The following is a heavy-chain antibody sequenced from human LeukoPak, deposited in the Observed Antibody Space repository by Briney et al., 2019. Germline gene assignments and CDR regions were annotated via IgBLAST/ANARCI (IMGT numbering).Heavy chain of an antibody. V-gene: IGHV3-53*01. CDR1: GLTVSSNY. CDR3: ARRAGAYSHPYDY. Sequence: GGSLRLSCAGSGLTVSSNYMTWVRQAPGKGLEWVSVIYSSGLTYYADSVKGRFTISRDNSKNTLYLQMNSLRAEDTAVYYCARRAGAYSHPYDYWGQGTLVTISS. CDR2: IYSSGLT. J-gene: IGHJ4*02. D-gene: IGHD4/OR15-4a*01.